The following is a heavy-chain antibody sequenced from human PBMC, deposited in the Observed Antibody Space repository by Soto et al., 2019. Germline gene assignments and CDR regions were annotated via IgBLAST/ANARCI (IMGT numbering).Heavy chain of an antibody. J-gene: IGHJ4*02. CDR1: GGSFSGYY. D-gene: IGHD3-16*01. CDR3: ARNWGSTNDY. CDR2: INHSGST. V-gene: IGHV4-34*01. Sequence: SETLSLTCAVYGGSFSGYYWSWIRQPPGKGLEWIGEINHSGSTNYNPSLKSRVTISVDTSKNQFSLKLSSVTAADTAVYYCARNWGSTNDYWGRGTLVTVSS.